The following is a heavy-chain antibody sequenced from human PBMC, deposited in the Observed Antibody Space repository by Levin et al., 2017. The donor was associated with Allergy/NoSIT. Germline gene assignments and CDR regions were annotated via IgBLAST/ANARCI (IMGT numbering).Heavy chain of an antibody. J-gene: IGHJ6*03. V-gene: IGHV4-59*01. CDR3: ARIGVTTHYHMDA. Sequence: PSETLSLTCTVSGGSIKSYYWSWIRQPPGKGLEWIGYIFYIGSTNYNPSLKSRVTISVDTSKNQFSLRLSSVTAADTAVYYCARIGVTTHYHMDAWGKGTTVTVSS. CDR2: IFYIGST. D-gene: IGHD3-3*01. CDR1: GGSIKSYY.